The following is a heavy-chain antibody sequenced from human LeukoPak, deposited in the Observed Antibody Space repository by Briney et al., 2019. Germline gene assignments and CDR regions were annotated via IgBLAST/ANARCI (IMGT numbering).Heavy chain of an antibody. J-gene: IGHJ4*02. D-gene: IGHD2-2*01. V-gene: IGHV3-33*01. CDR1: GFTFSSYG. Sequence: PGGSLRLSCAASGFTFSSYGMHWVRQAPGKGLEWVAVIWYDGSNKYYADSVKGRFTISRDNSKNTLYLQMNSLRAEDTAVYYCARDGEYCSSTSCSYLLDYWGQGNLVTVSS. CDR2: IWYDGSNK. CDR3: ARDGEYCSSTSCSYLLDY.